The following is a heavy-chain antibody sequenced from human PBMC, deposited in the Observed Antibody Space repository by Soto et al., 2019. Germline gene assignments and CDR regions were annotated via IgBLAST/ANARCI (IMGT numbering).Heavy chain of an antibody. CDR3: AGGSSSKIDY. J-gene: IGHJ4*02. CDR1: GFTFSTYW. Sequence: EVQLVESGGGLVQPGGSLRLSCAASGFTFSTYWMHWVRQAAGKGLVWVSRINSDGSTTSYADSVKGRFTISRDNAKNTLYLQVNSLRAEDTAVYYCAGGSSSKIDYWGQGTLATVSS. V-gene: IGHV3-74*01. CDR2: INSDGSTT. D-gene: IGHD6-13*01.